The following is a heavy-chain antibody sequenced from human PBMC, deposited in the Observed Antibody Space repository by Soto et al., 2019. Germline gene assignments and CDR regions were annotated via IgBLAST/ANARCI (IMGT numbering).Heavy chain of an antibody. V-gene: IGHV3-23*01. CDR1: GFTFSSYA. CDR2: ISGSGGRT. CDR3: AKDGPKWLEPNDY. Sequence: AGGSLRLSCAASGFTFSSYAMSWVRQAPGKGLEWVSAISGSGGRTYYADSVKGRFTISRDNSKNTLYLQMNSLRAEDTAVYYCAKDGPKWLEPNDYWGQGTLVTVSS. J-gene: IGHJ4*02. D-gene: IGHD6-19*01.